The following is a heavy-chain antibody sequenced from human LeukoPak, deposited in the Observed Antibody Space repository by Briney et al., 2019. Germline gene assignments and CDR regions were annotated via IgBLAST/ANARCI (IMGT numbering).Heavy chain of an antibody. V-gene: IGHV1-24*01. CDR3: AIRDLYSGSYYVNY. Sequence: ASVKVSCKGSGYTLTELSIHWVRQAPGKGLEWMGGFDPEDGETIYAQKFQGRVTMTEDTSTDTAYMELSSLRSEDTAVYYCAIRDLYSGSYYVNYWGQGTLVTVSS. D-gene: IGHD1-26*01. J-gene: IGHJ4*02. CDR1: GYTLTELS. CDR2: FDPEDGET.